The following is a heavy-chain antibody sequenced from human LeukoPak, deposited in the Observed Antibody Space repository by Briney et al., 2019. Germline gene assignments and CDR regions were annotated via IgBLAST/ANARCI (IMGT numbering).Heavy chain of an antibody. D-gene: IGHD5-12*01. CDR1: GLTFSSFS. V-gene: IGHV3-48*02. CDR3: ARNSRLDV. J-gene: IGHJ6*02. CDR2: ISSSSTTI. Sequence: GGSLRLSCTASGLTFSSFSMNWVRQAPGKGLEWISYISSSSTTIYYADSVKGRFTISRDNAKNSLYLQMNSLRDEDTAVYYCARNSRLDVWGQGTTVTVSS.